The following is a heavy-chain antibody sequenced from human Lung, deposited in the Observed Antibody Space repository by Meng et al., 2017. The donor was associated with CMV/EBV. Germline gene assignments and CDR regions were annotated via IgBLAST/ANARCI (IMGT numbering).Heavy chain of an antibody. J-gene: IGHJ4*02. CDR1: GFSFSDNY. CDR2: IRDKAATYST. D-gene: IGHD2-15*01. CDR3: VKDFLGAGDF. V-gene: IGHV3-72*01. Sequence: SCAASGFSFSDNYMDWFRQAPGKGLECVGRIRDKAATYSTEYAASGRGRFTISRDDAKNSLYIQMNSRKIEDTAVYYCVKDFLGAGDFWGQGTPVTVSS.